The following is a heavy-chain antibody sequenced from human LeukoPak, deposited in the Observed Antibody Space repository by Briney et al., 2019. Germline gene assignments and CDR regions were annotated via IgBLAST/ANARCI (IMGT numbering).Heavy chain of an antibody. V-gene: IGHV3-53*01. Sequence: PGGFLRLSCAASGFTVSSNYMSWVRQAPGKGLEWVSVIYSGGSTYYADSVKGRFTISRDNSKNTLYLQMNSLRAEDTAVYYCARDSGYDAFDIWGQGTMVTVSS. CDR2: IYSGGST. CDR1: GFTVSSNY. J-gene: IGHJ3*02. D-gene: IGHD3-22*01. CDR3: ARDSGYDAFDI.